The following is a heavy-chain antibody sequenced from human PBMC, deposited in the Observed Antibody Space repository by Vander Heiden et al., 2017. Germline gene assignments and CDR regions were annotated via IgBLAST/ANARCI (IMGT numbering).Heavy chain of an antibody. J-gene: IGHJ6*02. D-gene: IGHD3-10*01. V-gene: IGHV3-74*01. CDR3: AREDYFGSGSYGLDV. Sequence: EVQLVESGGAVVQPGGSLRLSCAASGFTFSSYWMHWVRQAPGKGLVWVSRINSDGSSTDYADSVKGRFIISRDNAKNTLYLQMRSLRVEDTAVYFCAREDYFGSGSYGLDVWGQGTTVTVSS. CDR2: INSDGSST. CDR1: GFTFSSYW.